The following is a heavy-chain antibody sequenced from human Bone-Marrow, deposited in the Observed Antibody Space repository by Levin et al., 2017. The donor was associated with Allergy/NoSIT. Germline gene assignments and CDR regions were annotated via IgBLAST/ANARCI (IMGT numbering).Heavy chain of an antibody. CDR3: ASHSGSYQPPFDY. CDR1: GFTFSDYY. CDR2: ISSSGSTI. V-gene: IGHV3-11*01. D-gene: IGHD1-26*01. Sequence: GSLRLSCAASGFTFSDYYMSWIRQAPGKGLEWVSYISSSGSTIYYADSVKGRFTISRDNAKNSLYLQMNSLRAEDTAVYYCASHSGSYQPPFDYWGQGTLVTVSS. J-gene: IGHJ4*02.